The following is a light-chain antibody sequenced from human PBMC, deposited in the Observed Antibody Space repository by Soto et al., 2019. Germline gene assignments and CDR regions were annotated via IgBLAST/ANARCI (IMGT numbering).Light chain of an antibody. J-gene: IGKJ4*01. V-gene: IGKV1-9*01. CDR1: HHIRNW. CDR2: PAS. Sequence: DIQLSQSPSFLCASVGGRVTMSCRARHHIRNWLALYQQKPGKAPNLVISPASTLQSGVPSRFSGSGSGTDFTLTISSLQPEDFATYYCKQYESYPLSFGGGTRWIS. CDR3: KQYESYPLS.